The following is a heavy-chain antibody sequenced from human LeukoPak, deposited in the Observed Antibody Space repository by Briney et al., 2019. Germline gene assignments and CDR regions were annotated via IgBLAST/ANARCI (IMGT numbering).Heavy chain of an antibody. J-gene: IGHJ4*02. CDR1: GFTFGDYA. Sequence: GGSLRLSCTASGFTFGDYAMSWFRQAPGKGLEWVGFIRSKAYGGTTEYAASVKGRFTISRDDSKSIAYLQMNSLKTEDTAVYYCTRGHYYDSSGYVDYWGQGTLVTVSS. CDR2: IRSKAYGGTT. D-gene: IGHD3-22*01. V-gene: IGHV3-49*03. CDR3: TRGHYYDSSGYVDY.